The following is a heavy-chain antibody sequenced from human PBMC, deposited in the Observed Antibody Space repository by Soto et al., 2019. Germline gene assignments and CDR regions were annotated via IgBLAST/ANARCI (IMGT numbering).Heavy chain of an antibody. J-gene: IGHJ3*01. V-gene: IGHV3-30-3*01. CDR3: ARDGSSYHISDDSSYNDIYAV. CDR1: GFTFSSYA. Sequence: GGSLRLSCAASGFTFSSYAMHWVRQAPDKGLEWVAVISFDGSNKYYGDSVKVRFTISRDNSNNTLYRQTNTQRAGAETLCYGARDGSSYHISDDSSYNDIYAVWG. CDR2: ISFDGSNK. D-gene: IGHD1-26*01.